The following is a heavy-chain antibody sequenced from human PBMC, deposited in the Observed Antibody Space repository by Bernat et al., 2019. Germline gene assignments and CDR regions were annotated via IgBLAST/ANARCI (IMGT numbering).Heavy chain of an antibody. CDR2: IKMKSDGGTT. CDR3: ASVTREAFDI. J-gene: IGHJ3*02. V-gene: IGHV3-15*07. CDR1: GFAFSNAW. Sequence: EVQLVESGGGLAKPGGSLRLSCAASGFAFSNAWMNWVRQAPGKGLEWVGRIKMKSDGGTTDYAAPVKGRFTISRDDSKNTVYLQMNSLETEDTAVYYCASVTREAFDIWGQGTMVTVSS. D-gene: IGHD4-11*01.